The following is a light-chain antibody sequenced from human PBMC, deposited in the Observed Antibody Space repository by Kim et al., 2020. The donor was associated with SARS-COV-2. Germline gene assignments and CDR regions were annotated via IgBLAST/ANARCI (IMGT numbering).Light chain of an antibody. J-gene: IGLJ3*02. CDR2: DVN. Sequence: QSALTQPASVSGSPGQSISISCTGTSSNIGSYNYVSWHQQHPGKAPKLMIYDVNKLPSGISSRFSGSKSGSTASLTISGHQAEDEADYYCSSFTTRSTLVFGGGTKLTVL. CDR1: SSNIGSYNY. V-gene: IGLV2-14*03. CDR3: SSFTTRSTLV.